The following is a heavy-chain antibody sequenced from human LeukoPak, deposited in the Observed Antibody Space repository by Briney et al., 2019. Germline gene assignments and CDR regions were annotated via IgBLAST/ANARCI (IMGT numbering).Heavy chain of an antibody. Sequence: GASVKVSCKASGYTFTGYYMHWVRQAPGQGLEWMGWINPNSGGTNNAQKFQGRVTMTRDTSISTAYMELSRLRSDDTAVYYCAREDMTTLTYSYSYYGMDVWGQGTTVTVSS. D-gene: IGHD4-4*01. CDR1: GYTFTGYY. J-gene: IGHJ6*02. V-gene: IGHV1-2*02. CDR3: AREDMTTLTYSYSYYGMDV. CDR2: INPNSGGT.